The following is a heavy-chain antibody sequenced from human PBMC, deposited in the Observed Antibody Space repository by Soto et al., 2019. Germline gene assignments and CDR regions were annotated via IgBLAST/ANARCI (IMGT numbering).Heavy chain of an antibody. CDR3: ATKGWRGDSSGYWALDI. CDR1: GFTFSSYS. J-gene: IGHJ3*02. Sequence: EVQLVESGGGLVKPGGSLRLSCAASGFTFSSYSMNWVRQAPGKGLEWVSSISSSSSYIYYADSVKGRFTISRDNAKNSLYLHMNRLRAEDTAVYYCATKGWRGDSSGYWALDIWGQGTMVTVSS. D-gene: IGHD3-22*01. V-gene: IGHV3-21*01. CDR2: ISSSSSYI.